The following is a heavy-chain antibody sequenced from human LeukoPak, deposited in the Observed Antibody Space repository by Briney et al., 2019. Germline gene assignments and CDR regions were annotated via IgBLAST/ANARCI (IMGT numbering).Heavy chain of an antibody. Sequence: GGSLRLSCAAPGFTFSSYAMSWVRQAPGKGLVWVSAISGSGRSTYYADSVKGRFTISRDNSKNTLYLQMNSPRAEDTAVYYCAKDLTAWLRSPFDYWGQGTLVTVSS. D-gene: IGHD5-12*01. CDR1: GFTFSSYA. V-gene: IGHV3-23*01. CDR3: AKDLTAWLRSPFDY. J-gene: IGHJ4*02. CDR2: ISGSGRST.